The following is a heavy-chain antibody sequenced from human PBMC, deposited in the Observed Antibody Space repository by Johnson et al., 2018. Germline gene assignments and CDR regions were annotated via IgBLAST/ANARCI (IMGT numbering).Heavy chain of an antibody. CDR1: GFTFSSYG. CDR2: IWYDGSNK. J-gene: IGHJ3*01. Sequence: VELLEAGGGVVQPGRSLRLSCSASGFTFSSYGMHWVRQAPGKGLEWVAVIWYDGSNKFYTDSVKGRFTISRDNSKNTLYLQMNSLRAEDTAVYYCERDKGSGSYSGPSFWGQGTMVTVSS. V-gene: IGHV3-33*01. D-gene: IGHD3-10*01. CDR3: ERDKGSGSYSGPSF.